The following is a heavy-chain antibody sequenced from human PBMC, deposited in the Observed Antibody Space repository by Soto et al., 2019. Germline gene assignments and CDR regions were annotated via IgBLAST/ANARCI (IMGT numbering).Heavy chain of an antibody. J-gene: IGHJ6*02. CDR2: INHSGST. Sequence: SETLSLTCAVYGGSFSGDYWSWIRQPPGKGLEWIGEINHSGSTNYNPSLKSRVTISVDTSKNQFSLKLSSVTAADTAVYYCARGGNDILTTYYYYYGMDDWGQGTTVTVSS. V-gene: IGHV4-34*01. CDR3: ARGGNDILTTYYYYYGMDD. D-gene: IGHD3-9*01. CDR1: GGSFSGDY.